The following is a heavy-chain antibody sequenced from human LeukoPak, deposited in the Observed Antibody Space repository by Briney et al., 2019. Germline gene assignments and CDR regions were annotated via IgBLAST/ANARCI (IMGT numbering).Heavy chain of an antibody. V-gene: IGHV4-59*01. CDR1: GGSISSYY. CDR2: IYYSGST. Sequence: SETLSLTCTVSGGSISSYYWSWIRQPPGKGLEWIGYIYYSGSTNYNPSLKSRVTISVDTSKNQFSLKLSSVTAADTAVYYCARVGSAAAGDYWGQGTLVTVSS. J-gene: IGHJ4*02. CDR3: ARVGSAAAGDY. D-gene: IGHD6-13*01.